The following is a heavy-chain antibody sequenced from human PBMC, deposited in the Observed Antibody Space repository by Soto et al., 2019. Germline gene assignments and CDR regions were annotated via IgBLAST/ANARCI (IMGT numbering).Heavy chain of an antibody. V-gene: IGHV3-30*18. Sequence: PVGSLRLSCAASGFTFSSYAMHWVRQAPGKGLEWVAVIPYDGSNKYYADSVKGRFTISRDKSKNTLYLQMNSLRAEDTAAYYCAKDRYSGYDLDYFDYWGQGTLGTV. CDR3: AKDRYSGYDLDYFDY. J-gene: IGHJ4*02. CDR2: IPYDGSNK. CDR1: GFTFSSYA. D-gene: IGHD5-12*01.